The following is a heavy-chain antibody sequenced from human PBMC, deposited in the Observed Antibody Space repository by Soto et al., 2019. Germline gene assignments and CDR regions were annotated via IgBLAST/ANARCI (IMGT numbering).Heavy chain of an antibody. J-gene: IGHJ4*02. D-gene: IGHD3-16*01. CDR1: GFTFSSYW. Sequence: EVQLVESGGGLVQPGGSLRLSCTASGFTFSSYWMSWVRQAPGKGLGWVANIKEDGSGKYYVDSVKGRFSISRDNARNSLYLQMNSLSVEDTAVSYCVRVGRLGGYWGQVALVTVSS. V-gene: IGHV3-7*03. CDR2: IKEDGSGK. CDR3: VRVGRLGGY.